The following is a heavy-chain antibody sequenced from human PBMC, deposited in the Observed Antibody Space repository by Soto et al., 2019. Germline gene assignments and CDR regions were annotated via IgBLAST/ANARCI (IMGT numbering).Heavy chain of an antibody. CDR3: ASCRDRYGALFAHFDY. Sequence: SQTLSLTCAISGDSVSSNSAAWNWIRRSPSRGLEWLGRTYYRSKWYNDYAVSVKSRITINPDTSKNQISLQLNSVTPEDTAVYYCASCRDRYGALFAHFDYWGLGILVNVSP. V-gene: IGHV6-1*01. D-gene: IGHD3-10*02. CDR1: GDSVSSNSAA. J-gene: IGHJ4*02. CDR2: TYYRSKWYN.